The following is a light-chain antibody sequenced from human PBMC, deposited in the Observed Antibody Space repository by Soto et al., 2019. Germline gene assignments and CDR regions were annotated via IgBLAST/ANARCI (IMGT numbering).Light chain of an antibody. CDR3: QQYQKGPRT. J-gene: IGKJ5*01. Sequence: ELSLTQSPATLSRSPGERATLFCSANENSYSXFAWPQQKPGQVPRLLIYGSSTRATGGPGRLSGSGSGTEFALTINSLQSEDFAVYYCQQYQKGPRTFGQGTRLDIK. V-gene: IGKV3-15*01. CDR2: GSS. CDR1: ENSYSX.